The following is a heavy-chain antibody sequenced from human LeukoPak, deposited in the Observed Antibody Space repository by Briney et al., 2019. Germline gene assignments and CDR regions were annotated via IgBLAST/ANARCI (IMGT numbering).Heavy chain of an antibody. CDR2: ISGSGGST. Sequence: GGSLRLSCAASGFTFSSYAMSWVRQAPGKGLEWVSAISGSGGSTYYADSVKGRFTISRDNSKNSLYLQMNSLRTEDTALYYCAKDIGGIAAAATGAFDIWGQGTMVTVSS. V-gene: IGHV3-23*01. CDR3: AKDIGGIAAAATGAFDI. J-gene: IGHJ3*02. CDR1: GFTFSSYA. D-gene: IGHD6-13*01.